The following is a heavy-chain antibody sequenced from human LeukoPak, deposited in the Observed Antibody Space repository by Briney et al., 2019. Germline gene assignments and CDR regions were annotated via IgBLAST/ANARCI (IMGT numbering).Heavy chain of an antibody. CDR2: IYYSGST. CDR3: ARHLYCSSTSCLYYYYGMDV. V-gene: IGHV4-39*01. D-gene: IGHD2-2*01. J-gene: IGHJ6*02. Sequence: SETLSLTCTVSGGSISSSSYYWGWIRQPPGKGLEWIGSIYYSGSTYYNPSLKSRVTISVDTSKNQFSLKLSSVTAAETAVYYCARHLYCSSTSCLYYYYGMDVWGQGTTVTVSS. CDR1: GGSISSSSYY.